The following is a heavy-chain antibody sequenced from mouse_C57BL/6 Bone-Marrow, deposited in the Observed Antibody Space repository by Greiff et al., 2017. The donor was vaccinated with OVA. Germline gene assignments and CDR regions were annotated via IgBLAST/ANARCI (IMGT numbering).Heavy chain of an antibody. CDR2: INHNNGGT. Sequence: VQLQQSGPELVKPGASVKISCKASGYTFTDYYMNWVKQSHGKSLEWIGDINHNNGGTSYNQKFKGKATLTVDKSSSTAYMELHSLTSEDSAVYYCARRSNFDYWGQGTTLTVSS. CDR1: GYTFTDYY. J-gene: IGHJ2*01. V-gene: IGHV1-26*01. CDR3: ARRSNFDY.